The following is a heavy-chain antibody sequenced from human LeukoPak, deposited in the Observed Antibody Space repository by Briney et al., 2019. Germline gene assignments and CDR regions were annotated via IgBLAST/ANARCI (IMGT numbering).Heavy chain of an antibody. V-gene: IGHV1-2*02. CDR3: ARVGGATTFYFDY. D-gene: IGHD1-26*01. Sequence: ASVKVSCKASGYTFTGYYMHWVRQAPGQGLEWMRWINPNSGGANYAQKFQGRVTMTRDTSISTAYMELSRLRSDDTAAYYCARVGGATTFYFDYWGQGTLVTVSS. J-gene: IGHJ4*02. CDR1: GYTFTGYY. CDR2: INPNSGGA.